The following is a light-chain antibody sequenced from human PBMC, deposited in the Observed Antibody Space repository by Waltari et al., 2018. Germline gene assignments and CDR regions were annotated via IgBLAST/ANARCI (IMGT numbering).Light chain of an antibody. V-gene: IGLV1-47*01. J-gene: IGLJ2*01. CDR3: ASWDDDVSGVV. Sequence: QSVLTQPPSASGSPGQRVSISCSGSGSNIGGNYVYWYQQFPGSAPKVLLYKTNHRPSWVPDRVSGSNAGPSGSLSISGLRSEDEAEYYCASWDDDVSGVVFGGGTKLTVL. CDR1: GSNIGGNY. CDR2: KTN.